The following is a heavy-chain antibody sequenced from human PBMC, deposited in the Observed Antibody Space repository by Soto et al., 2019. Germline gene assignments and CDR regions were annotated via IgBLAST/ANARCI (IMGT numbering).Heavy chain of an antibody. D-gene: IGHD6-6*01. Sequence: RRLSCAASGFTFSSYSMNWVRQAPGKGLEWVSYISSSSSTIYYADSVKGRFTISRDNAKNSLYLQMNSLRDEDTAVYYCARGGSSSSYYYYGMDVWGQGTTVTVSS. J-gene: IGHJ6*02. CDR2: ISSSSSTI. CDR1: GFTFSSYS. CDR3: ARGGSSSSYYYYGMDV. V-gene: IGHV3-48*02.